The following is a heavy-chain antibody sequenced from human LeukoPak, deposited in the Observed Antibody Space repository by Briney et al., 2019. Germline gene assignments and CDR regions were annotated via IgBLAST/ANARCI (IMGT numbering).Heavy chain of an antibody. CDR3: ARVSVRGVKENWFDP. Sequence: ASVKVSCKASEYTFTSYAMNWVRQAPGQGLEWMGWINTNTGNPTYAQGFTGRFVFSLDTSVSTAYLQISSLKAEDTAVYYCARVSVRGVKENWFDPWGQGTLVTVSS. CDR1: EYTFTSYA. V-gene: IGHV7-4-1*02. J-gene: IGHJ5*02. CDR2: INTNTGNP. D-gene: IGHD3-10*01.